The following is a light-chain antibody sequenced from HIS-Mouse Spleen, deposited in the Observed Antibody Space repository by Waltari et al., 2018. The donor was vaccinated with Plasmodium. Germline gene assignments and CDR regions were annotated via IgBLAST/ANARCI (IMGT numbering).Light chain of an antibody. CDR3: QQYNSYSYT. Sequence: DIQMTQSPSPLSAYVGERVTITCRASQSISSWFAWYQQKPGKAPKLLLYKASSLESGVPSRFSGSGSGTEFTLTISSLQPDDFATYYCQQYNSYSYTFGQGTKLEIK. CDR2: KAS. J-gene: IGKJ2*01. V-gene: IGKV1-5*03. CDR1: QSISSW.